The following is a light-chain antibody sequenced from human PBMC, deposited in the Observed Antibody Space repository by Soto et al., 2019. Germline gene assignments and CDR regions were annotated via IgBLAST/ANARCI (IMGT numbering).Light chain of an antibody. J-gene: IGKJ2*01. V-gene: IGKV3-20*01. CDR1: QSVTNRF. CDR3: QQYSTLPHT. CDR2: GVS. Sequence: ENVLTQSPGTLSVSPGERATLSCRASQSVTNRFFAWYQQKPGQAPRLLIYGVSIRATGIPDRFSGSGSGTDFTITISGREPEDLVVYYCQQYSTLPHTFGQGTKLEVK.